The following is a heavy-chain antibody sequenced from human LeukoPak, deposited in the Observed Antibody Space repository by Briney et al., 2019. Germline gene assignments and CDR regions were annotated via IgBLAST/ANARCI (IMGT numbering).Heavy chain of an antibody. CDR2: ISGSGGST. V-gene: IGHV3-23*01. CDR3: AKVGITMIVVVNEVPYYFDH. D-gene: IGHD3-22*01. J-gene: IGHJ4*02. Sequence: PGGSLRLSCAASGFTFSSYAMSWVRQAPGKGLEWVSAISGSGGSTYYADSVKGRFTISRDNSKNTLYLQMNSLRAEDTAVYYCAKVGITMIVVVNEVPYYFDHWGQGTLVTVSS. CDR1: GFTFSSYA.